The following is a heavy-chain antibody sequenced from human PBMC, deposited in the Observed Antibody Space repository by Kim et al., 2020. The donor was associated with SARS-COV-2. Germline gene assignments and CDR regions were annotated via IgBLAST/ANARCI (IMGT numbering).Heavy chain of an antibody. CDR2: FGPEDGET. CDR3: ATSCSITSCHWFDP. Sequence: ASVKVSCKVSGYTLTELSMHWVRQAPGKGLEWMGGFGPEDGETIYAQKFQGRVTMTEDTSTDTAYMELSSLRSEDTAVYYCATSCSITSCHWFDPWGQGTLVTVSS. V-gene: IGHV1-24*01. D-gene: IGHD2-2*01. CDR1: GYTLTELS. J-gene: IGHJ5*02.